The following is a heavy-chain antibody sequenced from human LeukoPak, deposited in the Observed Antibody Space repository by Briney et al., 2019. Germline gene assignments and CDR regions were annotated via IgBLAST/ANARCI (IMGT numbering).Heavy chain of an antibody. D-gene: IGHD3-22*01. Sequence: ASVKVSCKASGGTFSSYAISWVRQAPGQGLEWMGWISAYNGNTNYAQKLQGRVTMTTDTSTSTAYMELRSLRSDDTAVYYCARHYYYDSSGYYYVGYFDYWGQGTLVTVSS. CDR1: GGTFSSYA. J-gene: IGHJ4*02. CDR3: ARHYYYDSSGYYYVGYFDY. V-gene: IGHV1-18*01. CDR2: ISAYNGNT.